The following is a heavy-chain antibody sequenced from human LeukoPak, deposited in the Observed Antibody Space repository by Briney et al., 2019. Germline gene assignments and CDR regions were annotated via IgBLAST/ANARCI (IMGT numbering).Heavy chain of an antibody. D-gene: IGHD3-22*01. CDR2: ISYDGSNK. J-gene: IGHJ6*02. CDR1: GFTFSSYA. CDR3: ARDRKLSKNYYDSSGSYGMDV. Sequence: GGSLRLSCAASGFTFSSYAMHWVRQAPGKGLEWVAVISYDGSNKYYADSVKGRFTISRDNSKNTLYLQMNSLRAEDTAVYYCARDRKLSKNYYDSSGSYGMDVWGQGTTVTVSS. V-gene: IGHV3-30-3*01.